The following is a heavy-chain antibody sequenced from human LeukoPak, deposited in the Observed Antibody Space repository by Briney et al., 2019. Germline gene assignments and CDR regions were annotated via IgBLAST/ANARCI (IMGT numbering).Heavy chain of an antibody. CDR2: ISAYKCNT. CDR1: GYTFTSYG. CDR3: ARVGSSWSSFDY. D-gene: IGHD6-13*01. V-gene: IGHV1-18*01. Sequence: ASVTVSCTASGYTFTSYGISWVRQAPGQGLEWMGWISAYKCNTNYAQKLQGRVTMTTDTSTSTAYMELRSLRSDDTAVYYCARVGSSWSSFDYWGRGTLVTVTS. J-gene: IGHJ4*02.